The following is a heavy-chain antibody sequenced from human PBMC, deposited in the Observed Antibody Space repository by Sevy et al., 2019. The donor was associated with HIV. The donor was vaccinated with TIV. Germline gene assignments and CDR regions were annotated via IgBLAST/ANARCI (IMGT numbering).Heavy chain of an antibody. D-gene: IGHD4-17*01. Sequence: GGSLRLSCAASGFTFSSYAMHWVRQAPGKGLELVAVISYDGSNKYYADSVKGRFTISRDNSKNTLYLQVKSLRTEDTAVYYCARDQHDYAGNLRTGWFDPWGQGTLVTVSS. CDR2: ISYDGSNK. J-gene: IGHJ5*02. V-gene: IGHV3-30-3*01. CDR1: GFTFSSYA. CDR3: ARDQHDYAGNLRTGWFDP.